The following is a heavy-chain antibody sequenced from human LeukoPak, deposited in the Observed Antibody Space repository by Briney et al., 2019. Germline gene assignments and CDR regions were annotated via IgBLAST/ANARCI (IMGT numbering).Heavy chain of an antibody. CDR2: ISYDGSNK. V-gene: IGHV3-30-3*01. D-gene: IGHD4-17*01. J-gene: IGHJ5*02. Sequence: GRSLRLSCAASGFTFSSYAMHRVRQAPGKGLEWVAVISYDGSNKYYADSVKGRFTISRDNSKNTLYLQMNSLTAEDTAVYYCARGLHYGHYLFDPWGQGTLVTVSS. CDR1: GFTFSSYA. CDR3: ARGLHYGHYLFDP.